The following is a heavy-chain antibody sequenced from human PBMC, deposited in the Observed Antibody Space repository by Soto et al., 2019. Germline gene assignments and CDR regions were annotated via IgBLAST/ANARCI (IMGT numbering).Heavy chain of an antibody. Sequence: EVQLVETGGGLIQPGGSLRLSCEASGFTVSSNYMSWVRQAPGKGLEWVSVIYSGGSTYYADSVKGRFTISRDNSKNTLYLQMNRLRAEDTAVYYCARDTHYSDSRGYYYYYGMDVWGQGTTVTVSS. CDR2: IYSGGST. CDR1: GFTVSSNY. D-gene: IGHD3-22*01. J-gene: IGHJ6*02. CDR3: ARDTHYSDSRGYYYYYGMDV. V-gene: IGHV3-53*02.